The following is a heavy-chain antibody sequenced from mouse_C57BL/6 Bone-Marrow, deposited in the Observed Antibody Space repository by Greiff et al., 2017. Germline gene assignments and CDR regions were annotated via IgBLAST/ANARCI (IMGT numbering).Heavy chain of an antibody. Sequence: EVNLVESGGDLVKPGGSLKLSCAASGFTFSSYGMSWVRQTPDKRLEWVATISSGGSYTYYPDSVKGRFTISRDNAKNTLYLQMSSLKSEDTAMXYCARHPYWGQGTTLTVSS. CDR1: GFTFSSYG. J-gene: IGHJ2*01. V-gene: IGHV5-6*01. CDR2: ISSGGSYT. CDR3: ARHPY.